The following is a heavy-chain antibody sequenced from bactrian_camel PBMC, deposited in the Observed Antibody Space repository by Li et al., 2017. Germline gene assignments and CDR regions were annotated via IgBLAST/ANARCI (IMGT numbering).Heavy chain of an antibody. V-gene: IGHV3S57*01. Sequence: VQLVESGGDSVEAGGSLRLSCAASGRTYSAYCMAWFRQAPGKEREGVAFIDTYGSTRYADSVKGRFTISRDNAANTLYLQMNSLKPEDTAMYYCAAVRYGVTWYPLCRARSADFGYWGQGTQVTVS. J-gene: IGHJ6*01. CDR2: IDTYGST. CDR3: AAVRYGVTWYPLCRARSADFGY. D-gene: IGHD6*01. CDR1: GRTYSAYC.